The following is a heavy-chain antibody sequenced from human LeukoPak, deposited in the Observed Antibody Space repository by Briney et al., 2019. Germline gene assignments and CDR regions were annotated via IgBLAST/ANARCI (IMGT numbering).Heavy chain of an antibody. CDR3: ARQIVVVPAATFDY. D-gene: IGHD2-2*01. V-gene: IGHV4-4*07. J-gene: IGHJ4*02. CDR2: IYTSGST. CDR1: GGSISSYY. Sequence: PSETLSLTCTVSGGSISSYYWSWIRQPAGKGLEWIGRIYTSGSTNYNPSLKSRVTMSVDTSKNQFSLKLSSVTAADTAVYYCARQIVVVPAATFDYWGQGTLVTVSS.